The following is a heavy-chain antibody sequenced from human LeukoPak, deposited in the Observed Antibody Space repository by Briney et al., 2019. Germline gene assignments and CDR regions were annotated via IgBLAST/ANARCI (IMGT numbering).Heavy chain of an antibody. CDR3: AKSFLELEAYDYYMDV. CDR1: GFTFSRYG. CDR2: IWYDESNS. V-gene: IGHV3-33*06. Sequence: PGGSLILSCAASGFTFSRYGMHWVRQAPGKGLEWVAVIWYDESNSYYADSVKGRFTISRDNSKKTLYLQMNSLRAEDTAVYYCAKSFLELEAYDYYMDVWGKGTTVTVSS. J-gene: IGHJ6*03. D-gene: IGHD1-7*01.